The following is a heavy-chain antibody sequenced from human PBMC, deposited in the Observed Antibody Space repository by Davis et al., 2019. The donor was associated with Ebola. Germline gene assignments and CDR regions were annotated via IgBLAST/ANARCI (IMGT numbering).Heavy chain of an antibody. CDR3: AKNDGINGWFGIDV. CDR1: GFTVSSNY. D-gene: IGHD6-19*01. V-gene: IGHV3-53*01. J-gene: IGHJ6*02. CDR2: IYSGGST. Sequence: GESLKISCAASGFTVSSNYMSWVRQAPGKGLEWVSVIYSGGSTYYADAVKGRFTISRDISKNTVYLQMNSLRAEDTAVYYCAKNDGINGWFGIDVWAQGTTVTVSS.